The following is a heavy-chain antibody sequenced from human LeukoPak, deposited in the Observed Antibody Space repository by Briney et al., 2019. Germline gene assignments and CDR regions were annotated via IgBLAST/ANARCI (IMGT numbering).Heavy chain of an antibody. J-gene: IGHJ4*02. CDR2: IYYSGST. CDR3: ASVTDYYGSGSYYIFDY. CDR1: GGSISSSSYY. V-gene: IGHV4-39*07. D-gene: IGHD3-10*01. Sequence: SETLSLTCTVSGGSISSSSYYWGWIRQPPGKGLEWIGSIYYSGSTYYNPSLKSRVTISVDTSKNQFSLKLSSVTAADTAVYYCASVTDYYGSGSYYIFDYWGQGTLVTVSS.